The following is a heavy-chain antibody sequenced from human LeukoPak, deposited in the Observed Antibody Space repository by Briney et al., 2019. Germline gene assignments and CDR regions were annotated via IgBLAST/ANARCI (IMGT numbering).Heavy chain of an antibody. Sequence: GPVKVSCKASGYTFTGYYMHWVRQAPGQGLEWVGWINPNSGGTNYAQKFQGRVTMTRDTSISTAYMELDSLRSDDTAVYYCARDHGGNSVYGYWGQGTLVTLSS. CDR2: INPNSGGT. CDR1: GYTFTGYY. D-gene: IGHD4-23*01. J-gene: IGHJ4*02. V-gene: IGHV1-2*02. CDR3: ARDHGGNSVYGY.